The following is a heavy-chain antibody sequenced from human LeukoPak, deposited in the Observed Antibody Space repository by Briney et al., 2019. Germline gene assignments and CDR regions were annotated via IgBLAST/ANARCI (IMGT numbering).Heavy chain of an antibody. V-gene: IGHV3-23*01. Sequence: GSLRLSCAASGFTFSSYAMSWVRQAPGKGLEWVSAISGSGGSTYYADSVKGRFTISRDNSKNTLYLQMNGLRAEDTAVYYCAKSGTVAGTRFDYWGQGTLVTVSS. CDR1: GFTFSSYA. D-gene: IGHD6-19*01. J-gene: IGHJ4*02. CDR2: ISGSGGST. CDR3: AKSGTVAGTRFDY.